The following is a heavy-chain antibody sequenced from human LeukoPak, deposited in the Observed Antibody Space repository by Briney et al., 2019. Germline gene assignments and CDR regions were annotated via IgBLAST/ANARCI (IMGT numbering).Heavy chain of an antibody. CDR3: ARDTYCYDSSGYWNYMDV. J-gene: IGHJ6*03. D-gene: IGHD3-22*01. CDR2: IYTSGST. CDR1: GGSISSYC. V-gene: IGHV4-4*07. Sequence: PSETLSLTCTVSGGSISSYCWSWIRQPAGKGLEWIGRIYTSGSTNYNPSLKSRVTMSVDTSKNQFSLKLSSVTAADTAVYYCARDTYCYDSSGYWNYMDVWGKGTTVTVSS.